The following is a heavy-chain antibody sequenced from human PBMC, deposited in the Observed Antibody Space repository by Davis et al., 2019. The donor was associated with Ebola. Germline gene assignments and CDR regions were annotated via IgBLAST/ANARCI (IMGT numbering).Heavy chain of an antibody. J-gene: IGHJ6*03. CDR3: ARMRRTTPAYYYYYMDV. V-gene: IGHV1-69*05. Sequence: SVKVSCKASGGTFSRYTISWVRQAPGQGLEWMGGIIPIFRSPNYAQKFQERVTITRDMSTSTAYMELSSLRSDDTAVYYCARMRRTTPAYYYYYMDVWGKGTTVTVSS. CDR2: IIPIFRSP. CDR1: GGTFSRYT. D-gene: IGHD2-15*01.